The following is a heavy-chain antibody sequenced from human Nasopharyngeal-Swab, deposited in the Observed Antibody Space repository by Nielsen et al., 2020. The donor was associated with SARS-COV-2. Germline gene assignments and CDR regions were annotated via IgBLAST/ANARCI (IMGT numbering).Heavy chain of an antibody. CDR3: ARRVGYCSGGSCYFDY. Sequence: GGPLRLSCKGSGSSFTSYWIGWVPKMPGKGLEWMGIIYLGDSDTRYSPSFQGQVTISAAKSISTAYLQWSSLKASDTAMYYCARRVGYCSGGSCYFDYWGQGTLVTVSS. CDR2: IYLGDSDT. CDR1: GSSFTSYW. J-gene: IGHJ4*02. D-gene: IGHD2-15*01. V-gene: IGHV5-51*01.